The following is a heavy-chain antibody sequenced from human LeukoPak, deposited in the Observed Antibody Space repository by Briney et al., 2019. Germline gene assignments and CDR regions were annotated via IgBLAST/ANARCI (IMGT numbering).Heavy chain of an antibody. CDR2: ISGSGDNT. J-gene: IGHJ4*02. V-gene: IGHV3-23*01. Sequence: NPGGSLRLSCAASGFTFSSYAMSWVRQAPGKGLEWVSGISGSGDNTYYADSVKGRFTISRDNFKNTLYVQVNSLGTEDTAAYYCAKGSYYDSSGSFYFDYWGQGTLVTVSS. CDR1: GFTFSSYA. D-gene: IGHD3-22*01. CDR3: AKGSYYDSSGSFYFDY.